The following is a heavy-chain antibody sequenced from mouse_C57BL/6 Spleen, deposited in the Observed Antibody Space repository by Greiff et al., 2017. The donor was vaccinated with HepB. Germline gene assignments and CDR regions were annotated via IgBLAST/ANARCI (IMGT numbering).Heavy chain of an antibody. CDR1: GYTFTSYW. CDR3: ARSRDGPSRYFDV. Sequence: QVQLQQPGAELVMPGASVKLSCKASGYTFTSYWMHWVKQRPGQGLEWIGEIDPSDSYTNYNQKFKGKSTLTVDKSSSTAYMQLNSLTSEDSAVYYCARSRDGPSRYFDVWGTGTTVTVSS. D-gene: IGHD2-3*01. J-gene: IGHJ1*03. V-gene: IGHV1-69*01. CDR2: IDPSDSYT.